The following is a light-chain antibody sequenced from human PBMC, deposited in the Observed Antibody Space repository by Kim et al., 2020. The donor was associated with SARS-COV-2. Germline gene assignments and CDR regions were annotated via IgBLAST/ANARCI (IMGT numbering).Light chain of an antibody. CDR3: CSYAGSVV. V-gene: IGLV2-11*01. CDR2: DVS. Sequence: PVQSVTISCTGTSSDVGGYNYVSWYQQHPGKAPKLMIYDVSKRPSGVPDRFSGSKSGNTASLTISGLQAEDEADYYCCSYAGSVVFGGGTQLTVL. J-gene: IGLJ2*01. CDR1: SSDVGGYNY.